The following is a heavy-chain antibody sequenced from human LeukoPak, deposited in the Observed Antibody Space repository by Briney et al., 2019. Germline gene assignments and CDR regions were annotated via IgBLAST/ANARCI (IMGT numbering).Heavy chain of an antibody. CDR3: ARDRDDILTGTLDY. V-gene: IGHV3-20*04. CDR2: INWNGGST. D-gene: IGHD3-9*01. J-gene: IGHJ4*02. Sequence: PGWSLRLSCAASGFTFDDYGMSWVRQAPGKGLEWVSGINWNGGSTGYADSVKGRFTISRDNAKNSLYLQMNSLRAEDTALYYCARDRDDILTGTLDYWGQGTLVTVSS. CDR1: GFTFDDYG.